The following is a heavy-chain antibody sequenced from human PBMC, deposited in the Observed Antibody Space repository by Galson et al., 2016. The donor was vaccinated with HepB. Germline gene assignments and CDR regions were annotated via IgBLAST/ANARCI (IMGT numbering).Heavy chain of an antibody. CDR2: ISYDGSNT. V-gene: IGHV3-30-3*01. D-gene: IGHD3-16*02. Sequence: SLRLSCAASGFTFRSYIFHWVRQSPGKGLEWVAAISYDGSNTFYADSVTGRFTIYRDNSQNTLSLQMNSLRGEDTAVYYCARDLHDYVWGTSRLTFYGVDVWGQGTTVIVSS. CDR1: GFTFRSYI. CDR3: ARDLHDYVWGTSRLTFYGVDV. J-gene: IGHJ6*02.